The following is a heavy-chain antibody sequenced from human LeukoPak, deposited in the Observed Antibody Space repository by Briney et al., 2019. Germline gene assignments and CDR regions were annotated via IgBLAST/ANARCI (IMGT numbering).Heavy chain of an antibody. V-gene: IGHV3-74*01. Sequence: GSLSLSCAASGFTFTTYWMHWVRQVPGKGLVWVARKGDGSSTRHADSMKGRFTISRDNAKNTLYLQMNSLRDEDTAVYYCVREGLECSGSSCQRAAFDYWGQGTLVTVSS. J-gene: IGHJ4*02. CDR1: GFTFTTYW. CDR2: KGDGSST. D-gene: IGHD2-2*01. CDR3: VREGLECSGSSCQRAAFDY.